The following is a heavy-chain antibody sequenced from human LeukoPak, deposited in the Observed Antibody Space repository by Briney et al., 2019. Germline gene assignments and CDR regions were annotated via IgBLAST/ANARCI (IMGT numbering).Heavy chain of an antibody. CDR2: IFYTGTT. CDR3: ARHLSYSGCPDY. V-gene: IGHV4-39*01. Sequence: SSETLSLTCTVSGDSISNSAYYWGWIRQPPGKGLEWIGCIFYTGTTYYNPSLRNRVTISVDTSKKRFSLKVNSVTAADTAVYYCARHLSYSGCPDYWGQGTLVTVS. D-gene: IGHD1-26*01. CDR1: GDSISNSAYY. J-gene: IGHJ4*02.